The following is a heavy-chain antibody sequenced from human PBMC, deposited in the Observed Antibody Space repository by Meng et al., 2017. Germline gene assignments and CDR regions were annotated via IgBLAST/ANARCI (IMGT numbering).Heavy chain of an antibody. CDR3: ARVRSIVATRVAWFDH. CDR2: SNHSRSP. CDR1: GGSFSRYW. J-gene: IGHJ5*02. Sequence: DWVAGLLKPAETVPLTCVVYGGSFSRYWWSWVRQPPGKGLKWSGESNHSRSPNYNPPLKRRVAQSVDTSKNHFCLKLSSVAAADTAVYYYARVRSIVATRVAWFDHWGQGTLVTVSS. V-gene: IGHV4-34*01. D-gene: IGHD5-12*01.